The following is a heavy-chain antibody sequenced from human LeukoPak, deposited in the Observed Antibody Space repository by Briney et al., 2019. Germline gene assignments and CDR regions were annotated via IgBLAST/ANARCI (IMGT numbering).Heavy chain of an antibody. J-gene: IGHJ4*02. V-gene: IGHV4-59*01. D-gene: IGHD3-10*01. CDR2: IYYSGST. CDR3: ARFGHRYYFDY. Sequence: SETLSLTCTVSGGSISSYYWSWIRQPPGKGLEWIGYIYYSGSTNYNPSLKSRVTISVDTSKNQFSLKLSSVTAADTAVYYCARFGHRYYFDYWGQGTLVTVSS. CDR1: GGSISSYY.